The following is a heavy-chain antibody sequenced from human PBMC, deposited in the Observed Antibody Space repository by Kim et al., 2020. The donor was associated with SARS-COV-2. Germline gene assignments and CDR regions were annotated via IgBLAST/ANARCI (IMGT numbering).Heavy chain of an antibody. D-gene: IGHD3-10*01. J-gene: IGHJ5*02. CDR3: ARSFVRGTMVRGVNWFDP. V-gene: IGHV3-48*02. CDR1: GFTFSSYS. Sequence: GGSLRLSCAASGFTFSSYSMNWVRQAPGKGLEWVSYISSSSSTIYYADSVKGRFTISRDNAKNSLYLQMNSLRDEDTAVYYCARSFVRGTMVRGVNWFDPWGQGTLVTVSS. CDR2: ISSSSSTI.